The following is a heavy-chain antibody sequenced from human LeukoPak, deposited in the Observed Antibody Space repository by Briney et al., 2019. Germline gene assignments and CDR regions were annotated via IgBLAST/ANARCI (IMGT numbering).Heavy chain of an antibody. D-gene: IGHD6-19*01. Sequence: GGSLRLSCAASGFTFSSYTMSWVRQAPGKGLEWVSTITTSDGNTYYADSVKGRFTISRDNSKNTLYLQMNSLRAEDTAVYYCAKTYSSGWYGYWGQGTLVTVSS. CDR3: AKTYSSGWYGY. J-gene: IGHJ4*02. CDR2: ITTSDGNT. CDR1: GFTFSSYT. V-gene: IGHV3-23*01.